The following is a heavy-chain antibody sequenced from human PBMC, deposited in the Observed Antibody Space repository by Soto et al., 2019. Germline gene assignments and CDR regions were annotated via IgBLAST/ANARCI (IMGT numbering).Heavy chain of an antibody. CDR3: ARGHIVATILDY. CDR1: GFIFSNYE. D-gene: IGHD5-12*01. Sequence: GGSLRLSCAASGFIFSNYEMSWVRQAPGKGLEWVSYIDHSGTTIYYADSVKGRFTISRDNAKNSLFLQMNSLRAEDTAVYYCARGHIVATILDYWGQGTLVTVSS. J-gene: IGHJ4*02. CDR2: IDHSGTTI. V-gene: IGHV3-48*03.